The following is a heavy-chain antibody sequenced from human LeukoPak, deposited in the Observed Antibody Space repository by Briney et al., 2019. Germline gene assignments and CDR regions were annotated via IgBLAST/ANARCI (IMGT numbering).Heavy chain of an antibody. V-gene: IGHV3-9*01. Sequence: GGSLRLSCAASGFTFDDYAMHWVRQAPGKGLEWVSGISWNSGSIGYADSVKGRFTISRDNSKNTLYLQMNSLRAEDTAVYYCAKDGQCLSSDNWFDPWGQGTLVTVSS. J-gene: IGHJ5*02. D-gene: IGHD6-19*01. CDR1: GFTFDDYA. CDR2: ISWNSGSI. CDR3: AKDGQCLSSDNWFDP.